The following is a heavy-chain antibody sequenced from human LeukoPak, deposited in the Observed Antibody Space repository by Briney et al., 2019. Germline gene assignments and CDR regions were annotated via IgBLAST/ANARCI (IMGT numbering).Heavy chain of an antibody. CDR2: TYYRSKWYN. V-gene: IGHV6-1*01. CDR3: ARDGMAVAVGYFNL. Sequence: SQTLSLTCAISGDSVSSNSATWNWIRQSPSRGLEWLGRTYYRSKWYNDYAASVKSRITIKPDTSKNQFSLQLNSVTPEDTAVYYCARDGMAVAVGYFNLWGRGTLVTVSS. J-gene: IGHJ2*01. CDR1: GDSVSSNSAT. D-gene: IGHD6-19*01.